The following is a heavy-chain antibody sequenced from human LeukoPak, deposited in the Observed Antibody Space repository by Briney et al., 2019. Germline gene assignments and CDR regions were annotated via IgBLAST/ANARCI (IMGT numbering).Heavy chain of an antibody. CDR3: AKISGSNDAFDI. V-gene: IGHV3-9*01. Sequence: GRSLRLSCAASGFTFDDYAMHWVRQAPGKGLEWVSGIILNSGDIGYADSVKGRFTISRDNAQNSLYLQMNSLRTEDKALYYCAKISGSNDAFDIWGQGTMVTVSS. CDR2: IILNSGDI. D-gene: IGHD3-10*01. CDR1: GFTFDDYA. J-gene: IGHJ3*02.